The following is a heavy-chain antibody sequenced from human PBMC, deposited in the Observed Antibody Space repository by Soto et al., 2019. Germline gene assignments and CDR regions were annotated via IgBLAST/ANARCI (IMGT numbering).Heavy chain of an antibody. CDR2: IKSKPDGGTT. D-gene: IGHD3-22*01. Sequence: EMQLGESGGGLVKPGGSLRLSCAVSGYAFEVAWMNWVRQALGKGLEWVGRIKSKPDGGTTEYAAPVEGRFTISRDDSTSTLYLQMNSLRTEDTAVYYCTTGRRDYYGNSYMDLWGKGTTVTVSS. V-gene: IGHV3-15*01. J-gene: IGHJ6*03. CDR3: TTGRRDYYGNSYMDL. CDR1: GYAFEVAW.